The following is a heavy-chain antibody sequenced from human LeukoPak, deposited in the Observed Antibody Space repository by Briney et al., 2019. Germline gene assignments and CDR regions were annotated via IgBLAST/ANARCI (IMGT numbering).Heavy chain of an antibody. CDR1: GYTFTSYY. CDR2: INPSGGST. CDR3: ARGPRGGLERLEEYYMDV. D-gene: IGHD1-1*01. V-gene: IGHV1-46*01. J-gene: IGHJ6*03. Sequence: ASVKVSCKASGYTFTSYYMHWVRQAPGQGLEWMRIINPSGGSTSYAQKFQGRVTMTRDMSTSTVYMELSSLRSEDTAVYYCARGPRGGLERLEEYYMDVWGKGTTVTVSS.